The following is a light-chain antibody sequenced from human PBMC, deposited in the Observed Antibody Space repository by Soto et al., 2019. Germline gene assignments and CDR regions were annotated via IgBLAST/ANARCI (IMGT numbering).Light chain of an antibody. J-gene: IGKJ2*01. CDR2: GAS. CDR3: QQYNNWPPMYT. Sequence: EIVMTQSPATLSVSPGERATLSCRASQSVSSNLAWYQQKPGQAPRLLIYGASTRATGIPARFSGSGSGTEFPLTHSSPQSEDFAVYYCQQYNNWPPMYTFGQGTKLEIK. CDR1: QSVSSN. V-gene: IGKV3-15*01.